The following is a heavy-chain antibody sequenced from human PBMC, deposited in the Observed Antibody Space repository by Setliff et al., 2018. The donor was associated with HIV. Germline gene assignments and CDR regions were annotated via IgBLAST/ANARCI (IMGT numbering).Heavy chain of an antibody. Sequence: PGGSLRLSCTASGFTFDDYAMYWVRQAPGKALEWVSLIEWHGGRTFYADSVEGRFTISRDNTENSLYLQMHSLRPDDTAFYYRVKTTGSVLGTYYFDLWGQGTLVTVSS. D-gene: IGHD3-16*01. V-gene: IGHV3-43D*04. CDR2: IEWHGGRT. J-gene: IGHJ4*02. CDR3: VKTTGSVLGTYYFDL. CDR1: GFTFDDYA.